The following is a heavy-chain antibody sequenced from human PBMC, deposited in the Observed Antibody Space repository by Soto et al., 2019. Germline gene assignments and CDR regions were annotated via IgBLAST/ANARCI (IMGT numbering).Heavy chain of an antibody. CDR3: XXXXXXXGSDY. Sequence: QVQLQESGPGLVKPSETLSLTCSVSGGSVSSGSYYWSWIRQPPGKGLEWIGYIYYSGSTKYNPXXXXXXXXXXXXXXXXXXXXXXXXXXXXXXXXXXXXXXXXXGSDYWGQGTLVTVSS. CDR1: GGSVSSGSYY. CDR2: IYYSGST. J-gene: IGHJ4*02. V-gene: IGHV4-61*01.